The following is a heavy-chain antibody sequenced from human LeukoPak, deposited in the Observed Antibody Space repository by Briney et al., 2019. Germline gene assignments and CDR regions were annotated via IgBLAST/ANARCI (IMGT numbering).Heavy chain of an antibody. CDR3: AKSRRDF. V-gene: IGHV3-74*01. CDR1: GFAFRESR. CDR2: ITRDGSST. J-gene: IGHJ4*02. Sequence: GGSLRLSCVASGFAFRESRMHWVRQAPGKGLEWVSRITRDGSSTAYADSVKGRFTVSRDNARTTLYLQMNSLRVEDTAVYFCAKSRRDFWGQGTLVTVSS.